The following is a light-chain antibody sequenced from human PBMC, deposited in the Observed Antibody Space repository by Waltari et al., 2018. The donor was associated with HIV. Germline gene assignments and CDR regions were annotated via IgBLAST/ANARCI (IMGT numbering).Light chain of an antibody. J-gene: IGKJ1*01. CDR2: WAS. CDR1: QSVLYSSNNKNY. Sequence: DIVMTQSPDSLAVSLGERATINCKSSQSVLYSSNNKNYLAWYQQKPGQPPKLLIYWASTRKSGVPDRFSGSGSGTDFTLTISSLQAEDVAVYYCHQYYSTHWTFGQGTKVEIK. V-gene: IGKV4-1*01. CDR3: HQYYSTHWT.